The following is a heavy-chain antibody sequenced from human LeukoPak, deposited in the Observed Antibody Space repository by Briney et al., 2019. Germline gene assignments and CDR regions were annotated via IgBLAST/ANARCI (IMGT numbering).Heavy chain of an antibody. D-gene: IGHD6-19*01. V-gene: IGHV4-38-2*02. CDR1: GYSISSGHY. CDR2: MYHSGST. Sequence: SETLSLTCTVSGYSISSGHYWGWIRQPPGKGLEWIGSMYHSGSTYYNPSLKSRLTISVDTSKNQFSLNLSSVTASDADTTVYYCARLVGSGPSHDAFDIWGQGTMVTVSS. J-gene: IGHJ3*02. CDR3: ARLVGSGPSHDAFDI.